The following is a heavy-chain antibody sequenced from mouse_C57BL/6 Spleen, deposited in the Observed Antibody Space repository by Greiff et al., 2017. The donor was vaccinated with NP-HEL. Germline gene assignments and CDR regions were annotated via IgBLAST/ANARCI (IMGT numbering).Heavy chain of an antibody. CDR2: IHPNSGST. Sequence: QVQLQQPGAELVKPGASVKLSCKASGYTFTSYWMHWVKQRPGQGLEWIGMIHPNSGSTNYNEKFKSKATLTADKSSSTAYMQLSSLTSEDSAVYYCARRPGGNYFDYWGQGTTLTVSS. J-gene: IGHJ2*01. V-gene: IGHV1-64*01. CDR3: ARRPGGNYFDY. CDR1: GYTFTSYW.